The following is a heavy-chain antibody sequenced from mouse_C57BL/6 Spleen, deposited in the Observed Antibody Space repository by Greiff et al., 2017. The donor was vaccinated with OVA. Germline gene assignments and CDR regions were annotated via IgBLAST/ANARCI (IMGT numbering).Heavy chain of an antibody. CDR3: ARSPFYYYGSSPYYFDY. CDR1: GYTFTDYN. CDR2: INPNNGGT. Sequence: EVKLVESGPELVKPGASVKMSCKASGYTFTDYNMHWVKQSHGKSLEWIGYINPNNGGTSYNQKFKGKATLTVNKSSSTAYMELRSLTSEDSAVYYCARSPFYYYGSSPYYFDYWGQGTTLTVSS. J-gene: IGHJ2*01. V-gene: IGHV1-22*01. D-gene: IGHD1-1*01.